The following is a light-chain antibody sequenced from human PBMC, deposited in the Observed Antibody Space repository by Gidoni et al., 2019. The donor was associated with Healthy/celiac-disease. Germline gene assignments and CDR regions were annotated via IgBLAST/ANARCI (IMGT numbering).Light chain of an antibody. V-gene: IGKV3-11*01. CDR2: AAS. J-gene: IGKJ5*01. CDR1: QIVSSY. CDR3: QQRSNWFSIT. Sequence: EIVLPPSPAPLSLSPGERATPSCRASQIVSSYLAWYQQKPGQATRLLIYAASNWATGIPARFSGSGSGTDFTLTIRSLEPEYCSGYYCQQRSNWFSITFGQXTRLEIK.